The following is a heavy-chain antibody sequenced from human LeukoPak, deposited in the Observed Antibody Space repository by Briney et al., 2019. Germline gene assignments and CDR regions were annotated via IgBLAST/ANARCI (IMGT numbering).Heavy chain of an antibody. Sequence: ASVKVSCKASGYTFTSYGISWVRQAPGQGLEWMGWISAYNGNTHYAQKLQGRVTMTTDTSTSTVYMELRSLRSDDTAVYYCARGSPPRRNYDSRGYYSYYFDYWGQGTLVTVSS. D-gene: IGHD3-22*01. CDR1: GYTFTSYG. J-gene: IGHJ4*02. V-gene: IGHV1-18*01. CDR2: ISAYNGNT. CDR3: ARGSPPRRNYDSRGYYSYYFDY.